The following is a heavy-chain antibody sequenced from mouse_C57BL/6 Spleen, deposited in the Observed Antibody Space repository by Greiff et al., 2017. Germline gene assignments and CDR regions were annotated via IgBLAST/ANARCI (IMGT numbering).Heavy chain of an antibody. D-gene: IGHD2-10*02. CDR2: IDPSDSET. V-gene: IGHV1-52*01. J-gene: IGHJ2*01. CDR3: ARGGPSNLYYFDY. CDR1: GYTFTSYW. Sequence: QVQLKQPGAELVRPGSSVKLSCKASGYTFTSYWMHWVKQRPIQGLEWIGNIDPSDSETHYNQKFKDKATLTVDKSSSTAYMQLSSLTSEDSAVYYCARGGPSNLYYFDYWGQGTTLTVSS.